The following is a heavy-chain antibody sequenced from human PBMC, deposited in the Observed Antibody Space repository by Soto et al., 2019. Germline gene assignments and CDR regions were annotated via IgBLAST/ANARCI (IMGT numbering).Heavy chain of an antibody. D-gene: IGHD1-26*01. CDR1: GGTFSSYA. CDR2: INPNSGGT. Sequence: ASVKVSCKASGGTFSSYAISWVRQAPGQGLEWMGGINPNSGGTNYAQKFQGRVTMTRDTSISTAYMELSRLRSDDTAVYYCAIIGAYYPYYYYGMDVWGQGTTVTVSS. CDR3: AIIGAYYPYYYYGMDV. V-gene: IGHV1-2*02. J-gene: IGHJ6*02.